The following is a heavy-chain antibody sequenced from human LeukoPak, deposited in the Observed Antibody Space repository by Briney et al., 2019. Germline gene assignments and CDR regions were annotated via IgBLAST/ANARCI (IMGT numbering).Heavy chain of an antibody. CDR2: IYYSGSS. Sequence: PSETLSLTCTVSGGSISGWYWSWIRQPPGKGLEWIGYIYYSGSSNYNPSLKSRVTMSADTSKNQFSLKLSSVTAADTAVYYCARVPRSYYYYYYMDVWGKGTTVTVSS. V-gene: IGHV4-59*01. CDR1: GGSISGWY. CDR3: ARVPRSYYYYYYMDV. J-gene: IGHJ6*03.